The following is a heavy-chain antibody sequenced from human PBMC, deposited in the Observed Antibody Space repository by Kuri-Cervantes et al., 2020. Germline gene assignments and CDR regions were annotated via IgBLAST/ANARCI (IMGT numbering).Heavy chain of an antibody. D-gene: IGHD6-13*01. CDR3: AHRSVAAAGTRLFDP. CDR2: IFWDDDK. Sequence: SGPTLVKPTQTLTLTCTFSGFSLSTSGVGVGWIRQPPGKALEWLALIFWDDDKRYSTSLKSRLTITKDTSKNQVVLKMTNMDPVDTATYYCAHRSVAAAGTRLFDPWGQGTLVTVSS. CDR1: GFSLSTSGVG. V-gene: IGHV2-5*02. J-gene: IGHJ5*02.